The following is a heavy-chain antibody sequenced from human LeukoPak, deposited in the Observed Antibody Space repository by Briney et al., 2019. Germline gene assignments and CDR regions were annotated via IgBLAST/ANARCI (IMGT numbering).Heavy chain of an antibody. V-gene: IGHV1-69*13. CDR3: ARDQNYDTFLNWFDP. Sequence: SVKVSCKASGGTFSSYAIGWVRQAPGQGLEWMGGIIPIFGTANYAQKFQGRVTITADESTSTAYMELSSLRSEDTAVYYCARDQNYDTFLNWFDPWGRGTLVTVSS. J-gene: IGHJ5*02. CDR1: GGTFSSYA. D-gene: IGHD3-22*01. CDR2: IIPIFGTA.